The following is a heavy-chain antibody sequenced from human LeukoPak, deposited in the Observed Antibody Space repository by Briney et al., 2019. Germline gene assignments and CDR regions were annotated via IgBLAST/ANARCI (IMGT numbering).Heavy chain of an antibody. CDR3: ARDYYASGRHDY. CDR1: EFAFSNYW. Sequence: GGSLRLSCAASEFAFSNYWMSWVRQAPGMGLEWVGNIRQDGSDKYYGDSVKGRFTISRDNAKNSLYLQMNSLRAEDTAVYYCARDYYASGRHDYWGQGTLVTVSS. D-gene: IGHD3-10*01. CDR2: IRQDGSDK. V-gene: IGHV3-7*01. J-gene: IGHJ4*02.